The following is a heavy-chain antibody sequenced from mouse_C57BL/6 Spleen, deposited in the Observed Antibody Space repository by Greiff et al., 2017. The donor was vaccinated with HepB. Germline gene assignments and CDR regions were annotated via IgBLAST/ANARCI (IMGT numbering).Heavy chain of an antibody. D-gene: IGHD1-1*01. Sequence: EVQLVESGGGLVQPGGSLSLSCAASGFTFTDYYMSWVRQPPGKALEWLGFIRNKANGYTTEYSASVKGRFTISRDNSQSILYLQMNALRAEDSATYYCARFPHYYGSNDFDYWGQGTTLTVSS. J-gene: IGHJ2*01. V-gene: IGHV7-3*01. CDR1: GFTFTDYY. CDR3: ARFPHYYGSNDFDY. CDR2: IRNKANGYTT.